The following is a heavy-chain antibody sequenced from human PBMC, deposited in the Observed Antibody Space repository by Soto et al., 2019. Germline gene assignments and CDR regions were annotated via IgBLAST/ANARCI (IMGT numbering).Heavy chain of an antibody. CDR2: TDPSDSYT. D-gene: IGHD5-12*01. J-gene: IGHJ3*02. V-gene: IGHV5-10-1*01. CDR3: ARHRFRDGYNGAHDAFDI. CDR1: GYSFTSYW. Sequence: GESLKISCKGSGYSFTSYWISWVRQMPGKGLEWMGRTDPSDSYTNYSPSFQGHVTISADKSISTAYLQWSSLKASDTAMYYCARHRFRDGYNGAHDAFDIWGQGTMVTVSS.